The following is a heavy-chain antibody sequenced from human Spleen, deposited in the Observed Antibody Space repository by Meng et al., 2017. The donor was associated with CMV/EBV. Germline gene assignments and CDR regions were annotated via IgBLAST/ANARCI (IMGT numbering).Heavy chain of an antibody. CDR2: INDEGDESGT. D-gene: IGHD5-18*01. J-gene: IGHJ4*02. V-gene: IGHV3-74*01. CDR1: GFTFSSHW. CDR3: ARESSGYGSDLDY. Sequence: SGFTFSSHWMHWVRQAPGKGLVWVSRINDEGDESGTIYADSVKGRFTMSRDNAKNTLYLQMNSLRPEDTAVYFCARESSGYGSDLDYWGQGTLVTVSS.